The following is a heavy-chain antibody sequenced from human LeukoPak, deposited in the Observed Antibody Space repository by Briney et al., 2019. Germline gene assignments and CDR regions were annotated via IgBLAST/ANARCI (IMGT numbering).Heavy chain of an antibody. CDR1: GGSFSGYY. D-gene: IGHD3-22*01. CDR3: ARGGEVITSFDY. CDR2: INHSGST. Sequence: PSETLSLTCAVYGGSFSGYYWSWIRQPPGKGLEWIGEINHSGSTNYNPSLKSRVTISVDTSKNQFSLKLSSVTAADTAVYYCARGGEVITSFDYWGQGTLVTVSS. V-gene: IGHV4-34*01. J-gene: IGHJ4*02.